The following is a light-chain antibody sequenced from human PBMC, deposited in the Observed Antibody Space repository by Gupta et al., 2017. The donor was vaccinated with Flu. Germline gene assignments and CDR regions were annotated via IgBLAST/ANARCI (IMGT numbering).Light chain of an antibody. CDR2: GAS. Sequence: ENVLTQSPGTLSLSPGERVTLSCRASQSVSNNYLAWYQQKLGQPPRLLIYGASNRATGIPDRFSGSGSGTDFTLTISRLEPEEFVVYYCQQFGSSPYTFGQGSKLEIK. CDR3: QQFGSSPYT. CDR1: QSVSNNY. V-gene: IGKV3-20*01. J-gene: IGKJ2*01.